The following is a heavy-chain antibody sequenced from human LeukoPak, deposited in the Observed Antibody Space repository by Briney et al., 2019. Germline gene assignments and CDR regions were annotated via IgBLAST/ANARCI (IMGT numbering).Heavy chain of an antibody. CDR3: ARGRNSGWYEFVGQFDY. D-gene: IGHD6-19*01. Sequence: GGSLRLSCASSGFIVSSNYMSWVRKAPGKGLEWVSVIYTGGSTHYADSVKGRFTISRDNSKNTLYLQMNSLRAEDTSVYYCARGRNSGWYEFVGQFDYWGQGTLVTVPS. CDR2: IYTGGST. J-gene: IGHJ4*02. V-gene: IGHV3-66*01. CDR1: GFIVSSNY.